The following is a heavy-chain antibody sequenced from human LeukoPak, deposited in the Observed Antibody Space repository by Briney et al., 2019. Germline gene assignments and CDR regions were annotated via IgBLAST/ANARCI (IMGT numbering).Heavy chain of an antibody. CDR3: ARVGIQLWSQVYFDY. CDR2: ISYDGSNK. V-gene: IGHV3-30-3*01. Sequence: GRSLRLSCAASGFTFSSYAMHWVRQAPGKGLEWVAVISYDGSNKYYADSVKGRFTISRDNSKNTLYLQMNRLRAEDTAVYYCARVGIQLWSQVYFDYWGQGTLVTVSS. CDR1: GFTFSSYA. D-gene: IGHD5-18*01. J-gene: IGHJ4*02.